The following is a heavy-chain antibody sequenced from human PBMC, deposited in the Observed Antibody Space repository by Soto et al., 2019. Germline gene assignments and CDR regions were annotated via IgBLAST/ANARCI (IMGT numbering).Heavy chain of an antibody. J-gene: IGHJ4*02. D-gene: IGHD7-27*01. CDR1: GFTFSNYW. CDR3: TRDPSWGLAH. CDR2: IKTDGSTT. V-gene: IGHV3-74*01. Sequence: GGSLRLSCAAAGFTFSNYWMHWVRQAPGKGLVWVSRIKTDGSTTNYADSVRGRFTISRDNAKNTLYLQINSLRPDDTAVYYCTRDPSWGLAHWGQGTLVTVSS.